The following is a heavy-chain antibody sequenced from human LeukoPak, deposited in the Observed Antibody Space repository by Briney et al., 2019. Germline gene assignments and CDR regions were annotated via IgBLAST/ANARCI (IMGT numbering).Heavy chain of an antibody. D-gene: IGHD3-10*01. CDR2: ISSSCSTI. CDR3: ARDTPRYYGSGSYYNWPEFDY. V-gene: IGHV3-48*03. CDR1: GFTVSSYE. J-gene: IGHJ4*02. Sequence: GGSLSLSCAASGFTVSSYEMKWVRQAPGKGLEWVSYISSSCSTIYYADSVKARFTISRDNAKNSLYLQMNSLRAEDTAVYYCARDTPRYYGSGSYYNWPEFDYWGQGTLVTVSS.